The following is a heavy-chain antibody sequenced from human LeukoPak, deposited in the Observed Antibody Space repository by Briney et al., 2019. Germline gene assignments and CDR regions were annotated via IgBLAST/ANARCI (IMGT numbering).Heavy chain of an antibody. J-gene: IGHJ4*02. CDR3: ASTGGGGLYYFDY. D-gene: IGHD2/OR15-2a*01. V-gene: IGHV4-59*08. Sequence: SETLSLTCTVSGGSISSYYWSWIRQPPGKGLEWIGYIYYSGSTKYNPSLKSRVTISVDTSKNQFSLKLSSVTAADTAVYYCASTGGGGLYYFDYWGQGTLVTVSS. CDR1: GGSISSYY. CDR2: IYYSGST.